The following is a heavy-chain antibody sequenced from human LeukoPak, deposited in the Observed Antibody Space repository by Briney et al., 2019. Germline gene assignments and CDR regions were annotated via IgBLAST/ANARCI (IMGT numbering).Heavy chain of an antibody. V-gene: IGHV4-59*01. J-gene: IGHJ4*02. CDR1: GGSISSYY. D-gene: IGHD6-19*01. CDR2: IYYSGST. CDR3: AREEVAVAGTVNYFDY. Sequence: PSETLSLICSVSGGSISSYYWSWIRQPPGKGLEWIGYIYYSGSTNYNPSLKSRVTISVDTSKNQFSLKLSSVTAADTAVYYCAREEVAVAGTVNYFDYWGQGTLVTVSS.